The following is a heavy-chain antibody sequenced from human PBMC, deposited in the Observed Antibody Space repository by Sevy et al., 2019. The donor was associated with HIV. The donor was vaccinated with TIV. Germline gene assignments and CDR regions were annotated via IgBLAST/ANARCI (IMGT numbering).Heavy chain of an antibody. CDR1: GFTFSNYD. Sequence: GGSLRLSCAAXGFTFSNYDMHWVRQAPGKGLEWVAVISHDGNYKNYADSVKVRFTISRDDFKNTLYLQMSSLRPEDTAVYFXARLFSCGGDXYYLDXXXQGALVTVSS. CDR3: ARLFSCGGDXYYLDX. D-gene: IGHD2-21*02. CDR2: ISHDGNYK. J-gene: IGHJ4*02. V-gene: IGHV3-30-3*01.